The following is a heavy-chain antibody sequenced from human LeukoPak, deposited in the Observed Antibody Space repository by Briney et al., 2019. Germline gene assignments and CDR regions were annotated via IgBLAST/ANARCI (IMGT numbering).Heavy chain of an antibody. D-gene: IGHD3-22*01. CDR1: GYTFSGHY. CDR2: INPKSGGT. V-gene: IGHV1-2*02. Sequence: GASVKVSCKASGYTFSGHYMHWVRQAPGQGLEWMGWINPKSGGTNYVQKFQGRVTMTRDTSISTAYMELSSLRSDDTAVYYCARGLPPRRNYDSSGYYSYYFDYWGQGTLVTVSS. CDR3: ARGLPPRRNYDSSGYYSYYFDY. J-gene: IGHJ4*02.